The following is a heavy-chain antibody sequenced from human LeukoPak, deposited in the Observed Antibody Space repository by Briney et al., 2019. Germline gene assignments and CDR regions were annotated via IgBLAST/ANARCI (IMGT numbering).Heavy chain of an antibody. CDR2: ISYDGSDK. D-gene: IGHD1-26*01. Sequence: GGSLRLSCAASGFTFSSYTMHWVRQAPGKGLEWVAIISYDGSDKYYADSVKGRFTISRDNSKNTLYLQLNSLRVEDTAVYYCAKNRGAGSHYYYHMNVWGKGTTVTVSS. CDR3: AKNRGAGSHYYYHMNV. CDR1: GFTFSSYT. J-gene: IGHJ6*03. V-gene: IGHV3-30*04.